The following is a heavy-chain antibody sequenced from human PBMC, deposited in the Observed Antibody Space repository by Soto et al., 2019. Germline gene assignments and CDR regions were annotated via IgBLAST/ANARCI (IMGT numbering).Heavy chain of an antibody. CDR3: TTDGILWFGEYTFAMDV. CDR1: GFTFRNAW. CDR2: IKSFSDGETT. V-gene: IGHV3-15*01. Sequence: EVQLVESGGGLVKPGGPLTLSCEGSGFTFRNAWMSWVRQAPGKGLEWVGRIKSFSDGETTNYAAPVKGRFTISRDDSENTLYLRMSSLKSEGTDVYYCTTDGILWFGEYTFAMDVWGQGTTVTVSS. J-gene: IGHJ6*02. D-gene: IGHD3-10*01.